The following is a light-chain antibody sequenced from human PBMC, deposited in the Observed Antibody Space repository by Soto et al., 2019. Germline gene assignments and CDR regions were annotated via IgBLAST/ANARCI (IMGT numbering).Light chain of an antibody. CDR1: SSDIGAYNY. CDR3: NSYTTTTTWV. Sequence: QSALTQPASVSGSPGQSITISCTGTSSDIGAYNYVSWYQQYPGKAPRLIIYEVTKRPSGLYNRFAGSKSGNTASLTISGLQAEDEADYYCNSYTTTTTWVFGGGTQLTVL. J-gene: IGLJ3*02. CDR2: EVT. V-gene: IGLV2-14*01.